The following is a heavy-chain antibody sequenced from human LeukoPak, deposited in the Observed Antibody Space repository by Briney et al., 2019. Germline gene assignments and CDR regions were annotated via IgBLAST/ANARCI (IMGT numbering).Heavy chain of an antibody. V-gene: IGHV3-21*01. Sequence: PGGSLGLSCAASGFTFSSYSMNWVRQAPGKGLEWVSSIGSSSSYIYYADSVKGRFTISRDNAKNSLYLQMNSLRAEDTAVYCCARDGSSWITGGGAFDIWGQGTMVTVSS. CDR1: GFTFSSYS. CDR3: ARDGSSWITGGGAFDI. J-gene: IGHJ3*02. D-gene: IGHD6-13*01. CDR2: IGSSSSYI.